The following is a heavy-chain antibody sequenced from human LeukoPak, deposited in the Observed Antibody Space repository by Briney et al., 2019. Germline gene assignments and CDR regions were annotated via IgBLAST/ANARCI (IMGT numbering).Heavy chain of an antibody. D-gene: IGHD5-12*01. CDR3: ARYVDSSYYFDY. CDR2: INSDARST. Sequence: GGSLRLSCAASGFTFSNYWMHWVRQAPGKGLVWVSRINSDARSTSYADSVKGRFTISRDNAKNSLYLQMNSLRAEDTAVYYCARYVDSSYYFDYWGQGTLVTVSS. CDR1: GFTFSNYW. V-gene: IGHV3-74*01. J-gene: IGHJ4*02.